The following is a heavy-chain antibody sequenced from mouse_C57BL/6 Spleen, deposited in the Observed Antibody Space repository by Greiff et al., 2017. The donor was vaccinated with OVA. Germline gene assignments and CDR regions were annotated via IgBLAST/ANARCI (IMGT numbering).Heavy chain of an antibody. J-gene: IGHJ4*01. Sequence: VQLQQSGPELVKPGASVKISCKASGYAFSSSWMNWVKQRPGKGLEWIGRIYPGDGDTNYNGKVKGKATLTADKSSSTAYMQLRSLTSEDSAVYFCARSSYYSNYEGAMDYWGQGTSVTVSS. V-gene: IGHV1-82*01. CDR1: GYAFSSSW. CDR3: ARSSYYSNYEGAMDY. D-gene: IGHD2-5*01. CDR2: IYPGDGDT.